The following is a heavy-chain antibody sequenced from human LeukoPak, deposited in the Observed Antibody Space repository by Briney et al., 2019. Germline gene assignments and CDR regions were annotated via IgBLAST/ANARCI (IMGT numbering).Heavy chain of an antibody. D-gene: IGHD5-12*01. V-gene: IGHV1-69*05. J-gene: IGHJ4*02. CDR2: IIPIFGTA. CDR1: GGTFSSYA. Sequence: SVKVSCKASGGTFSSYAISWVRQAPGQGLEWMGWIIPIFGTANNAQKFQGRVTITTDESTSTAYMELSSLRSEDTAVYYCARGGGYDVFDYWGQGTLVTVSS. CDR3: ARGGGYDVFDY.